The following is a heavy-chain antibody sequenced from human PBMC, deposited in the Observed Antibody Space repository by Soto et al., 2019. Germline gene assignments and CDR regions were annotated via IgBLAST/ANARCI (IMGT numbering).Heavy chain of an antibody. J-gene: IGHJ4*02. Sequence: PGGSLRLSCAASGFTFSDYSMNWVRQAPGKGLEWVSYISRSGSTIYADSVKGRFTVSRDNARNTLYLQMSSLRAEDTAVYYCVRVVAYSNPDFWGQGTLVTVSS. CDR1: GFTFSDYS. CDR2: ISRSGST. CDR3: VRVVAYSNPDF. V-gene: IGHV3-11*04. D-gene: IGHD4-4*01.